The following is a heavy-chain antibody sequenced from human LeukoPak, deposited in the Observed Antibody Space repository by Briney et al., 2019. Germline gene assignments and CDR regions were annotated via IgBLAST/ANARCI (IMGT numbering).Heavy chain of an antibody. D-gene: IGHD6-13*01. V-gene: IGHV3-48*03. CDR1: GFTFISYE. J-gene: IGHJ3*02. CDR2: ISSSGSTI. CDR3: ARGIAAAGYHAFDI. Sequence: PGGSLRLSCAASGFTFISYEMNWVRQAPGKGPEWVSYISSSGSTIYYADSVKGRFTISRDNAKNSLYLQMNSLRAEDTAVYYCARGIAAAGYHAFDIWGQGTMVTVSS.